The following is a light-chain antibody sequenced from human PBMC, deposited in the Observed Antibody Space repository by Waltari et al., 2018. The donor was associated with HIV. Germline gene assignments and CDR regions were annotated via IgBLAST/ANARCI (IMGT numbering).Light chain of an antibody. CDR2: RDN. Sequence: QSVLTQPPSASGTPGQRVTISCSGTISNVGSNFVSWYQQLPGTAPKLLIYRDNRRPSGVPDRFSGSKSGASASLAISGLRSEDEGDYYCATWDGSLGGFYVFGAGTKVTVL. J-gene: IGLJ1*01. V-gene: IGLV1-47*01. CDR3: ATWDGSLGGFYV. CDR1: ISNVGSNF.